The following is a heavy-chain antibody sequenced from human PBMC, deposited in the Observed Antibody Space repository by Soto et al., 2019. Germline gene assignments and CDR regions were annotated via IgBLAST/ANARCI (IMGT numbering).Heavy chain of an antibody. V-gene: IGHV1-69*01. CDR1: GGTFSSYA. CDR2: IIPIFGTA. CDR3: ARDNDFWSGQSYYYYYGMDV. D-gene: IGHD3-3*01. Sequence: QVQLVQSGAEVKKPGSSVKVSCKASGGTFSSYAISWVRQAPGQGLEWMGGIIPIFGTANYAQKFQGRVTITADESTSTAYMELSSQRSEDTAVYYCARDNDFWSGQSYYYYYGMDVWGQGTTVTVSS. J-gene: IGHJ6*02.